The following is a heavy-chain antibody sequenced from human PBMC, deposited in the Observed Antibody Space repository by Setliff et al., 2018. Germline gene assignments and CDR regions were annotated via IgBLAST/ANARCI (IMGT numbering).Heavy chain of an antibody. J-gene: IGHJ5*02. CDR2: IHHSGKA. Sequence: SETLSLTCAVSGFSISSGYYWCWIRQPPGKGLEWIVNIHHSGKAYYNPSLKSRVTMSVDTSKNHVSLKLSSVTAADTAVYYCARAHTWSLPNDNSGYPGWFDPWGHGTLVTVSS. CDR3: ARAHTWSLPNDNSGYPGWFDP. V-gene: IGHV4-38-2*01. CDR1: GFSISSGYY. D-gene: IGHD3-22*01.